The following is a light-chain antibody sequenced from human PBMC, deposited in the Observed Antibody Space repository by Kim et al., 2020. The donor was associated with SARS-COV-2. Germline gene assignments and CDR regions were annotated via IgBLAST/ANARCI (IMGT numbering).Light chain of an antibody. J-gene: IGKJ1*01. CDR3: QQYATYTWT. CDR1: QNIHIS. V-gene: IGKV1-5*03. Sequence: ASVGDRVTITCRASQNIHISLAWYQQKPGKAPKRLIYMASSLQSGVPSRFSGYESGTEFTLTISSLQPDDFATYYCQQYATYTWTFGQGTKVDIK. CDR2: MAS.